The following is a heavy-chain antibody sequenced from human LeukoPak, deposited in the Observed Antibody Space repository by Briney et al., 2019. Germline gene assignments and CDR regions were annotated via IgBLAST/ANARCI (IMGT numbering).Heavy chain of an antibody. Sequence: PGGSLRLSCAASGFNFNNYDFHWVRQVAGKRLEWVAGIGTVADTFYPDSVMGRFTISRENAKNSFYLQMNSLRAGDTAVYYWARGWGGHGRSWGALDFWGQGILVTVSS. CDR3: ARGWGGHGRSWGALDF. J-gene: IGHJ4*02. CDR2: IGTVADT. CDR1: GFNFNNYD. V-gene: IGHV3-13*01. D-gene: IGHD3-16*01.